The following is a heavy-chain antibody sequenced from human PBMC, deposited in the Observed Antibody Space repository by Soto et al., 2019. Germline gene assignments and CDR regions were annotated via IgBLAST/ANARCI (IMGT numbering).Heavy chain of an antibody. V-gene: IGHV3-30-3*01. Sequence: QVQLVESGGGVVQPGRSLRLSCAASGFTFRNYALHWVRQAPGKGLEWLAVISYDLSNSFYSDSVKGRFIISRDNSKNPVYLQVSSLRVEDTAVYYCARDRGPGYCSSTSCYRGTSVDYCGPGTMVTVSS. CDR2: ISYDLSNS. CDR1: GFTFRNYA. J-gene: IGHJ4*02. CDR3: ARDRGPGYCSSTSCYRGTSVDY. D-gene: IGHD2-2*02.